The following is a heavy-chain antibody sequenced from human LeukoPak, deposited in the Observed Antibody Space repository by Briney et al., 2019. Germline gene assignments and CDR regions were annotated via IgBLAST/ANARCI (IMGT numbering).Heavy chain of an antibody. CDR3: ASTPFYDYVWGSYRYRGLFDN. Sequence: GGPLRLSCVASGFTFSTFAMTWVRQAPGKGLEWVSTVSGNGGATFYADSVKGRFTISRDNSKNTLYLQMNSLRAEDTAVYYCASTPFYDYVWGSYRYRGLFDNWGQGTPVSVSS. CDR2: VSGNGGAT. CDR1: GFTFSTFA. J-gene: IGHJ4*02. D-gene: IGHD3-16*02. V-gene: IGHV3-23*01.